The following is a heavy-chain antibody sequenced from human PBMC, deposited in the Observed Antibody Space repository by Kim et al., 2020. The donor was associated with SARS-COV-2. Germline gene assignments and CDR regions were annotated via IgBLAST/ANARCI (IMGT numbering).Heavy chain of an antibody. Sequence: GGSLRLSCAASGFTFDDYAMHWVRQAPGKGLEWVSLISWDGGSTYYADSVKGRFTISRDNSKNSLYLQMNSLRAEDTALYYCAKDMGYSSGCFDYWGQGTLVTASP. D-gene: IGHD6-19*01. J-gene: IGHJ4*02. CDR1: GFTFDDYA. CDR2: ISWDGGST. CDR3: AKDMGYSSGCFDY. V-gene: IGHV3-43D*03.